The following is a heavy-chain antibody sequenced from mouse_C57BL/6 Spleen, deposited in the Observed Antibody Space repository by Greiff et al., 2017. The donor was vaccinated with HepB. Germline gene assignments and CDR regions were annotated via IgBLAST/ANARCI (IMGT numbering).Heavy chain of an antibody. CDR2: IDPNSGGT. Sequence: QVQLQQPGAELVKPGASVKLSCKASGYTFTSYWMHWVKQRPGHGLEWIGRIDPNSGGTKYNEKFKSKATLTVDKPSSPSYMQLSRLTSEDSAVYYCAKAAKVVVGYYFDYWGQGTTLTVSS. V-gene: IGHV1-72*01. CDR1: GYTFTSYW. D-gene: IGHD1-1*01. CDR3: AKAAKVVVGYYFDY. J-gene: IGHJ2*01.